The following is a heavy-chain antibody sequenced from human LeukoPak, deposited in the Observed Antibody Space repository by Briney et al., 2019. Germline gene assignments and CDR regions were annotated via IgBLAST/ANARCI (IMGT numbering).Heavy chain of an antibody. J-gene: IGHJ4*02. CDR1: GGTFSSYA. CDR2: SIPILGIA. V-gene: IGHV1-69*04. Sequence: SVKVSCKASGGTFSSYAISWVRQAPGQGLEWMGRSIPILGIANYAQKFQGRVTITADKSTSTAYMKLSSLRSEDTAVYYCARDIYYDSSGYLEYYFDYWGQGTLVTVSS. D-gene: IGHD3-22*01. CDR3: ARDIYYDSSGYLEYYFDY.